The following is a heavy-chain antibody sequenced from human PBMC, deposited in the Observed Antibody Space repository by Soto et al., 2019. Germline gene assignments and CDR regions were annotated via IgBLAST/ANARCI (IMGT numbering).Heavy chain of an antibody. CDR3: ARDRGWFDP. CDR1: GFTFSSFW. CDR2: IKQDGSEK. Sequence: GGSLRLSCAASGFTFSSFWMSWVRQAPGKGLEWVANIKQDGSEKFYVDSVKGRFTISRDNAKKSLYLQMNSLRVEDTAVYYCARDRGWFDPWGQGTLVTVSS. V-gene: IGHV3-7*01. J-gene: IGHJ5*02.